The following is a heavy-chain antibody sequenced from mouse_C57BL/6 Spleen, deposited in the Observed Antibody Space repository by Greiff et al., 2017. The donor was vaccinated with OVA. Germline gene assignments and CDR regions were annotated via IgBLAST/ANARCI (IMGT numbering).Heavy chain of an antibody. CDR2: ISDGGSYT. J-gene: IGHJ2*01. V-gene: IGHV5-4*03. CDR3: ASERGGPLDY. CDR1: GFTFSSYA. Sequence: EVMLVESGGGLVKPGGSLKLSCAASGFTFSSYAMSWVRQTPEKRLEWVATISDGGSYTYYPDNVKGRFTISRDNAKNNLYLQMSHLKSEDTAMYYCASERGGPLDYWGQGTTLTVAS. D-gene: IGHD1-1*02.